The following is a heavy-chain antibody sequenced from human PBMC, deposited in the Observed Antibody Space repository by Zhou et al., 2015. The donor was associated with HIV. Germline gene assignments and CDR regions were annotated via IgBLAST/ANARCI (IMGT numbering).Heavy chain of an antibody. V-gene: IGHV3-21*05. CDR2: ISYSGDST. CDR1: GFGLHNYW. J-gene: IGHJ6*02. CDR3: ARPYCVSSSCFYLYGVDV. D-gene: IGHD3-22*01. Sequence: EVQLVESGGGLVQPGGSLRLSCAASGFGLHNYWMSWVRQAPGKGLEWVSYISYSGDSTYYADSVKGRFSISRDNAKSSLYLQMTSLRAEDTAVYYCARPYCVSSSCFYLYGVDVWGQGTTVTVSS.